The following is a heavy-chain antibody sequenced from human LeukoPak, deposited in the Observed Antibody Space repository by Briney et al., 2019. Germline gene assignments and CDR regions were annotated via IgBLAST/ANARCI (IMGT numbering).Heavy chain of an antibody. V-gene: IGHV3-23*01. J-gene: IGHJ4*02. D-gene: IGHD3-22*01. Sequence: GGSLRLSCASSGFTLSTYAMSWGRQAPRKGLERVSHISAGGDATHYADSVKGRFTISRDNSKNTLYLQMNAVRAADTAVYYCVNHYGSSGYYEGYWGQGALVTVPS. CDR1: GFTLSTYA. CDR3: VNHYGSSGYYEGY. CDR2: ISAGGDAT.